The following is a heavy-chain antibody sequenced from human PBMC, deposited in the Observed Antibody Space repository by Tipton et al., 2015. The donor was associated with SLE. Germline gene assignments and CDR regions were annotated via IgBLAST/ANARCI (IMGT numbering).Heavy chain of an antibody. Sequence: KPSETLSLTCAVYGGSFSGYYWSWIRQPPGKGLEWIGEINHSGSTNYNPSLKSRVTISVDTSKNQFSLKLSSVTAADTAVYYCARVGAASGTVARFWYFDLWGRGTLFTVSS. V-gene: IGHV4-34*01. CDR2: INHSGST. J-gene: IGHJ2*01. CDR1: GGSFSGYY. CDR3: ARVGAASGTVARFWYFDL. D-gene: IGHD6-13*01.